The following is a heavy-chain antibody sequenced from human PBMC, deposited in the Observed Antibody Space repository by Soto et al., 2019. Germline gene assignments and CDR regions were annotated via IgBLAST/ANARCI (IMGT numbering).Heavy chain of an antibody. V-gene: IGHV3-9*01. Sequence: ESGGGLVQPGRSLRLSCAASGFTFDDYAMHWVRHAPGKGLEWVSGISWNSGSIGYADSVKGRFTISRDNAKNSLYLQMNRPRAEDTALDYSANDISGIAAAGAWFDTWGQGTLVTASS. CDR2: ISWNSGSI. D-gene: IGHD6-13*01. CDR3: ANDISGIAAAGAWFDT. J-gene: IGHJ5*02. CDR1: GFTFDDYA.